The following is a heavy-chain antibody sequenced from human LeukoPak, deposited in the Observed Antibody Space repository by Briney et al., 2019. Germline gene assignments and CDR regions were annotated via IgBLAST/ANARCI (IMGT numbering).Heavy chain of an antibody. J-gene: IGHJ6*03. CDR2: IIPIFGTA. V-gene: IGHV1-69*13. D-gene: IGHD3-10*01. CDR3: ARCPAGLYGSGSTHYYYYMDV. CDR1: GGTFSSYA. Sequence: EASVKVSCKASGGTFSSYAISWVRQAPGQGLEWMVGIIPIFGTANCAQKFQGRVTITADESTSTAYMELSSLRSEDTAVYYCARCPAGLYGSGSTHYYYYMDVWGKGTTVTISS.